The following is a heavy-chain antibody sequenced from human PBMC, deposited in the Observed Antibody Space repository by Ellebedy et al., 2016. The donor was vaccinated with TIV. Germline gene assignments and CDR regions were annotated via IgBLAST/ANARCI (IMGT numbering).Heavy chain of an antibody. CDR1: GFTFSTRW. V-gene: IGHV3-7*01. D-gene: IGHD1-1*01. CDR2: IRQDGTET. J-gene: IGHJ4*02. Sequence: GESLKIPXAASGFTFSTRWMNWVRQAPGKGLEWVANIRQDGTETNYVDSVKGRFTISRDNAKNSLYLQMNSLRAEDTAVYYCARSSGWDHDYWGQGTLVTVS. CDR3: ARSSGWDHDY.